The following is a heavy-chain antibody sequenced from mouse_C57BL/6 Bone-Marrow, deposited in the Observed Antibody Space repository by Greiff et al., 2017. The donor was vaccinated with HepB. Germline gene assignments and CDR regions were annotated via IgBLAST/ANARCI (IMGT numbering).Heavy chain of an antibody. CDR1: GFTFSSYA. CDR3: ARGVSPEYRGAVDY. D-gene: IGHD5-1*01. V-gene: IGHV5-4*03. CDR2: ISDGGSYT. Sequence: EVKLVESGGGLVKPGGSLKLSCAASGFTFSSYAMSWVRQTPEKRLEWVATISDGGSYTYYPDNVKGRFTISRDNAKNNLYLQVSQLKSEDTAMYYCARGVSPEYRGAVDYWGQGTSVTVSS. J-gene: IGHJ4*01.